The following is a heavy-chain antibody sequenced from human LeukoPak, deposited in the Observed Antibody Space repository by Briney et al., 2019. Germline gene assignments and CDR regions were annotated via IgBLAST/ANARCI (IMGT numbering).Heavy chain of an antibody. Sequence: PGGSLRLSCAASGFTFSSYSMNWVRQAPGKGLEWVSYISSSSSTIYYADSVKGRFTISRDNSKNTLYLQMNSLRAEDTAVYYCARGLPSGSYYFDYWGQGTLVTVSS. CDR1: GFTFSSYS. V-gene: IGHV3-48*01. CDR3: ARGLPSGSYYFDY. D-gene: IGHD1-26*01. J-gene: IGHJ4*02. CDR2: ISSSSSTI.